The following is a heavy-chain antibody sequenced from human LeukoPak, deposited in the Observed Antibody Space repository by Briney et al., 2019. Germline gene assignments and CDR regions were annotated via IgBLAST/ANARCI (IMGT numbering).Heavy chain of an antibody. D-gene: IGHD6-13*01. Sequence: PSETLSLTCTVSGGSISSSDYYWGWIRQPPGKGLEWIGSIYYSGSTYYNPSLKSRVTISVDTSKNQFSLKLSSVTAADTAVYYCARDSAIAAAFDYWGQGTLVTVSS. J-gene: IGHJ4*02. CDR2: IYYSGST. CDR3: ARDSAIAAAFDY. V-gene: IGHV4-39*02. CDR1: GGSISSSDYY.